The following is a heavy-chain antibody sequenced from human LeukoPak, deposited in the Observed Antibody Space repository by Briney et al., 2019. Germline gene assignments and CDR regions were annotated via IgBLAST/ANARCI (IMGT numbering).Heavy chain of an antibody. CDR1: GFTFSSYS. CDR2: ISSSSSYI. CDR3: ARGMRSPSGSYGNGNFDY. V-gene: IGHV3-21*01. J-gene: IGHJ4*02. Sequence: PGGSLRLSCAASGFTFSSYSMNWVRRAPGKGLEWVSSISSSSSYIYYADSVKGRFTISRDNAKNSLYLQMNSLRAEDTAVYYCARGMRSPSGSYGNGNFDYWGQGTLVTVSS. D-gene: IGHD1-26*01.